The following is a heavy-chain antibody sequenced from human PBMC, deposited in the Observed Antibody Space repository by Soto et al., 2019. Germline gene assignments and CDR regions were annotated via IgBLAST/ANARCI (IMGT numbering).Heavy chain of an antibody. CDR2: ISYDGSNK. Sequence: QVQLVESEGGVVQPGRSLRLSCAASGFTFSSYAMHWVRQAPGKGLEWVAVISYDGSNKYYADSVKGRFTISRDNSKNSLYLQMNSLRAEDTAVYYCARGLYYYDSSGADFDYWGQGTLVTVSS. J-gene: IGHJ4*02. D-gene: IGHD3-22*01. CDR3: ARGLYYYDSSGADFDY. CDR1: GFTFSSYA. V-gene: IGHV3-30-3*01.